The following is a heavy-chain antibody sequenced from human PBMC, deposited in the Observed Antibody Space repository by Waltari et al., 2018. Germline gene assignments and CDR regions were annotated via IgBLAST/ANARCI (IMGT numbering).Heavy chain of an antibody. CDR3: ARVRKITMVRGVIIPDY. CDR2: IKQDGSEK. Sequence: EVQLVESGGGWVQPGGSLRLSCAASGFTFSSYWMSWVRQAPGKGLEWVANIKQDGSEKYYVDSVKGRFTISRDNAKNSLYLQMNSLRAEDTAVYYCARVRKITMVRGVIIPDYWGQGTLVTVSS. J-gene: IGHJ4*02. D-gene: IGHD3-10*01. V-gene: IGHV3-7*01. CDR1: GFTFSSYW.